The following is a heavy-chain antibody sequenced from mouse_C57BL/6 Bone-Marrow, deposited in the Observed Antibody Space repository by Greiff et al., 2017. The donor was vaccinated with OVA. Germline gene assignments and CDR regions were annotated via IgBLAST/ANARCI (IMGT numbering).Heavy chain of an antibody. CDR2: ISSGGSYT. CDR1: GFTFSSYG. Sequence: EVKLVESGGDLVKPGGSLKLSCAASGFTFSSYGMSWVRQTPDKRLEWVATISSGGSYTYYPHSVKGRFTISRDNAKNTQYLQMSSLKSENTAMYYCASHDGYSAMDYWGQGTTVTVSS. D-gene: IGHD2-3*01. J-gene: IGHJ4*01. V-gene: IGHV5-6*01. CDR3: ASHDGYSAMDY.